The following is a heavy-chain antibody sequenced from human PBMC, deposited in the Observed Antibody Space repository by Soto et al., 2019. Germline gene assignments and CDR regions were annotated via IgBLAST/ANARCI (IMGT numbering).Heavy chain of an antibody. D-gene: IGHD7-27*01. V-gene: IGHV4-30-4*01. Sequence: QSPDRGLEWIGHIYNGGTIYNNPSLASRITISVDTSKTQFSLDLNSVTAADTAVYYCARGPSGDKVVSWGQVILVSVSS. J-gene: IGHJ4*02. CDR3: ARGPSGDKVVS. CDR2: IYNGGTI.